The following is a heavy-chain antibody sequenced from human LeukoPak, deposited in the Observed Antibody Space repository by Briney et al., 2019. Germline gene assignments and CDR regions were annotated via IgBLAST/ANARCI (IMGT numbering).Heavy chain of an antibody. CDR3: ARRGGGYDSSGYSYYFDY. CDR2: IYPGDSDT. J-gene: IGHJ4*02. V-gene: IGHV5-51*01. D-gene: IGHD3-22*01. Sequence: GESLKISCKGSGYSFTSYWIGWVRQMPGKGLEWMGIIYPGDSDTRYSPSFQGQVTISADKSISTAYLQWSSLKASDTAMYYCARRGGGYDSSGYSYYFDYWGQGTLVTVSS. CDR1: GYSFTSYW.